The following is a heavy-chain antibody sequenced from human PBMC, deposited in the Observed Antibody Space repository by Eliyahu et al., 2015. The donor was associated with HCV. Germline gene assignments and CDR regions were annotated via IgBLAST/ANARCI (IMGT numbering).Heavy chain of an antibody. Sequence: QLQLQESGPGLVKPSEXLSLXCTVSGGSIXRXSXYXGWIRQPPGKGXEWIGSVYYSGSTYYNPSLKTRVTISVDTSKNQFSLRLSSVTAADTAVYYCARHEKGGTVVTPHLDAFDIWGQGTMVTVSS. V-gene: IGHV4-39*01. CDR2: VYYSGST. J-gene: IGHJ3*02. D-gene: IGHD4-23*01. CDR3: ARHEKGGTVVTPHLDAFDI. CDR1: GGSIXRXSXY.